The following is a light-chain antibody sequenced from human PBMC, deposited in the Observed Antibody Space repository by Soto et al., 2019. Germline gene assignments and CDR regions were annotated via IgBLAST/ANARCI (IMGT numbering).Light chain of an antibody. CDR3: QQYNTYPLT. J-gene: IGKJ4*01. V-gene: IGKV1-5*03. CDR2: KAS. CDR1: QSISTW. Sequence: DIQMTQSPSTLSASVGDRVTITCRASQSISTWLAWYQQKPGKAPKLLLYKASSLEGGVPSRFGGSGSGTLFNITISSLHPDDFATYYCQQYNTYPLTVGGGTTVDIK.